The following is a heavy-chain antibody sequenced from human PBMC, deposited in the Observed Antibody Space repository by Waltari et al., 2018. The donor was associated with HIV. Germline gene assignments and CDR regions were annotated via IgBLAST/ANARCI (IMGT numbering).Heavy chain of an antibody. V-gene: IGHV4-61*02. CDR1: GGSISRGSYY. CDR2: IYTSGST. D-gene: IGHD6-13*01. CDR3: ARELAAAGDYYYYYGMDV. Sequence: QVQLQESGPGLVKPSQTLSLTCTVSGGSISRGSYYWSWIRQPAGKGLEWIGRIYTSGSTNYNPSLKSRVTISVDTSKNQFPLKLSSVTAADTAVYYCARELAAAGDYYYYYGMDVWGQGTTVTVSS. J-gene: IGHJ6*02.